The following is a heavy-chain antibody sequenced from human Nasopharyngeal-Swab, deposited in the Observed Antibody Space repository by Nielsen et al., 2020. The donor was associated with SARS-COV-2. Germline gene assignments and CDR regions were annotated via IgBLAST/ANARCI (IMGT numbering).Heavy chain of an antibody. D-gene: IGHD3-22*01. CDR3: ARATMIVVVIGAFDI. J-gene: IGHJ3*02. CDR2: IYHSGST. Sequence: PGKGLEWIGYIYHSGSTYYNPSLKSRVTISVDTSKNQFSLKLSSVTAADTAVYYCARATMIVVVIGAFDIWGQGTMVTVSS. V-gene: IGHV4-31*02.